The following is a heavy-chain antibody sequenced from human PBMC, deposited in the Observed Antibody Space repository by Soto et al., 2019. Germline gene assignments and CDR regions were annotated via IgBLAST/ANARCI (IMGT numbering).Heavy chain of an antibody. CDR1: GYTFTSYG. D-gene: IGHD2-15*01. CDR3: ARVRTYCSGGSCSYAFDI. Sequence: QVQLVQSGAEVKKPGASVKVSCKASGYTFTSYGISWVRQAPGQGLEWMGWISAYNGNTNYAQKLQGRVTMTRDTSTSTAYMELRRVRFDDTSLYYCARVRTYCSGGSCSYAFDIWGQGTMVTVSS. V-gene: IGHV1-18*01. CDR2: ISAYNGNT. J-gene: IGHJ3*02.